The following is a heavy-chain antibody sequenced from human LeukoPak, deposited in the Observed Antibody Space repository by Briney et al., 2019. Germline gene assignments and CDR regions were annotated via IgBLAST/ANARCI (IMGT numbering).Heavy chain of an antibody. J-gene: IGHJ4*02. D-gene: IGHD4-17*01. Sequence: GASVKVSCKASGYTFTSYYMHWVRQAPGQGLEWMGIINPSGGSTTYAQKFQGRVTMTRDTSTRTVFMELSSLRSEDTAVYYCARAYADYVPFDYWGQGTLVTVSS. CDR1: GYTFTSYY. V-gene: IGHV1-46*01. CDR2: INPSGGST. CDR3: ARAYADYVPFDY.